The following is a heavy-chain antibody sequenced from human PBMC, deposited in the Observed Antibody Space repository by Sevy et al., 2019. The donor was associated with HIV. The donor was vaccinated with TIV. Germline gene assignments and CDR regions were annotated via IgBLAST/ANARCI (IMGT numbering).Heavy chain of an antibody. CDR3: ASGGHLPLDAFDV. CDR2: LFPGNSDV. CDR1: GYSFTAHW. Sequence: GESLKISCQASGYSFTAHWIGWVRQMPGKGLEWMGILFPGNSDVRSFQGQVTVSVDRPTNTAYLQWGSLTASDSAIYYCASGGHLPLDAFDVWGLGTMVTVSS. V-gene: IGHV5-51*04. J-gene: IGHJ3*01. D-gene: IGHD2-15*01.